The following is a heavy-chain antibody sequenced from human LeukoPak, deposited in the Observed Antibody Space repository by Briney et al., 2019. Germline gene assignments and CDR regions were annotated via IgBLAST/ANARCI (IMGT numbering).Heavy chain of an antibody. Sequence: PSETLSLTCTVSGGSISSSSYYWGWIRQPPGKGLEWIGSIDHSGSTYYNPSLKSRVTISVDTSKNQFSLRLSSVTAADTAVYYCARENDGSGSWTMTYYYYYYMDVWGKGTTVTVSS. CDR2: IDHSGST. CDR1: GGSISSSSYY. CDR3: ARENDGSGSWTMTYYYYYYMDV. V-gene: IGHV4-39*07. D-gene: IGHD3-10*01. J-gene: IGHJ6*03.